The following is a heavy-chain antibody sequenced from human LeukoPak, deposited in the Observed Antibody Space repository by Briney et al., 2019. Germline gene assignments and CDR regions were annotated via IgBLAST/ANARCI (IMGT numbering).Heavy chain of an antibody. CDR1: GFIFSDYY. J-gene: IGHJ4*02. V-gene: IGHV3-11*01. Sequence: GGSLRLSCAASGFIFSDYYMSWIRQAPGKGLEWVSYIGSSGRTIYYAESVKGRFTISRDNAKNSLFLQMNTLKAEDTAVYYCARAGGNYLGEFNYWGQGTLVTVSS. CDR3: ARAGGNYLGEFNY. D-gene: IGHD1-26*01. CDR2: IGSSGRTI.